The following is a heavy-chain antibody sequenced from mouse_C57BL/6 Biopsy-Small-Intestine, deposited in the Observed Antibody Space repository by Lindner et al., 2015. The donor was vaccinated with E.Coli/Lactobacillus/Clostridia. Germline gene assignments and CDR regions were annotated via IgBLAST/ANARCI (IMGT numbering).Heavy chain of an antibody. CDR1: GYTFTGYY. CDR2: INPSGGHT. Sequence: SVKVSCKASGYTFTGYYIHWVRQAPGQGFEWMGMINPSGGHTTYAQKFKGRVIMTSDTSTNTVYMELSSLKSEDTAVYYCARDVDVEIVATIWTHDAFDIWGQGTMVTVSS. V-gene: IGHV1-64*01. D-gene: IGHD1-1*01. J-gene: IGHJ3*01. CDR3: ARDVDVEIVATIWTHDAFDI.